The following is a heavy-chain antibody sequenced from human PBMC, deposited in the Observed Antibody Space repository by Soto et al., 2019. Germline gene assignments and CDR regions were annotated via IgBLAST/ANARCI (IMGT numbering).Heavy chain of an antibody. CDR2: ISGSGGST. V-gene: IGHV3-23*01. J-gene: IGHJ4*02. Sequence: GGSLRLSCAASGFTFSSYAMSWVRQAPGKGLEWVSAISGSGGSTYYADSVKGRFTISRDNSKNTLYLQMNSLRAEDTAVYYCASVVVVAATGYYFDYWGQGTLVTVSS. CDR3: ASVVVVAATGYYFDY. CDR1: GFTFSSYA. D-gene: IGHD2-15*01.